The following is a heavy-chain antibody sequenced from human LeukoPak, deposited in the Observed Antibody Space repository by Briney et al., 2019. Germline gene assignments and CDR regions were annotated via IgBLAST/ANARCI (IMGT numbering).Heavy chain of an antibody. Sequence: SETLSLTCTVSGGSISSYYWSWIRQPPGKGLEWIGYIYYSGSTNYNPSLKSRVTISVDRSKNQFSLKLSSVTAADTAVYYCASLGPIVVVPAAIGWDDAFDIWGQGTMVTVSS. CDR2: IYYSGST. D-gene: IGHD2-2*02. CDR3: ASLGPIVVVPAAIGWDDAFDI. J-gene: IGHJ3*02. CDR1: GGSISSYY. V-gene: IGHV4-59*12.